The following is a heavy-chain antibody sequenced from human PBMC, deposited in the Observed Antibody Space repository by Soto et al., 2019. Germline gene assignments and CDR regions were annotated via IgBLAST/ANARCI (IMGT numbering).Heavy chain of an antibody. CDR2: IYPGDSDT. CDR1: GYSFTSYW. D-gene: IGHD1-26*01. Sequence: PGESLKISCKGSGYSFTSYWIGWVRQMPGKGLEWMGIIYPGDSDTRYSPSFQGQVTISADKSISTAYLQWSSLKASDTAMYYCARHDHSGSHLGCMDVWGQGTTVTVSS. V-gene: IGHV5-51*01. J-gene: IGHJ6*02. CDR3: ARHDHSGSHLGCMDV.